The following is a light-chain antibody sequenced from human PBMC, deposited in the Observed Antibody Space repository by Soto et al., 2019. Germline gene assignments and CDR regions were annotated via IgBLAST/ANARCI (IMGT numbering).Light chain of an antibody. CDR1: QSISNY. Sequence: DLPMTQSPSSLSASVGDRVTITCRASQSISNYLNWYQQKPGEAPKLLIYAASTLQHGVPSRFSGGGSGTEFTLTISSLQPEDFATYYCQQSYSTPPDTFGQGTNLDIK. J-gene: IGKJ2*01. V-gene: IGKV1-39*01. CDR2: AAS. CDR3: QQSYSTPPDT.